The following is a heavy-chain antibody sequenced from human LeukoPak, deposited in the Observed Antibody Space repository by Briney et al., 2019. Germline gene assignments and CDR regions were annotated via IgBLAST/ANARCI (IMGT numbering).Heavy chain of an antibody. V-gene: IGHV3-11*04. CDR1: GFSFSDYY. CDR3: VRGGQCSGGSCYADYFYYYMDV. D-gene: IGHD2-15*01. CDR2: ISYGGGTK. J-gene: IGHJ6*03. Sequence: GGSLRLSCAASGFSFSDYYINWIRQAPGKGLEWVSYISYGGGTKHYADSVKGRFTVSRDNAKNSVILQMNSPRAEDTAVYYCVRGGQCSGGSCYADYFYYYMDVWGKGTTVTVSS.